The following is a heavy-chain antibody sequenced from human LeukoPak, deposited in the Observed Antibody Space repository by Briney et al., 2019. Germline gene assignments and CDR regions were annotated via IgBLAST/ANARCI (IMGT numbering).Heavy chain of an antibody. CDR3: ANKGQSHYLDF. CDR2: IRYDGSDK. V-gene: IGHV3-30*02. J-gene: IGHJ4*02. CDR1: GFIFSNFG. Sequence: GGSLRLSCTASGFIFSNFGMHWVRQAPGKGLEWGALIRYDGSDKYYADSVKARFTISRDNSRNTLYLQMTSLRAEDTAVYYCANKGQSHYLDFWRRGPLATVSS.